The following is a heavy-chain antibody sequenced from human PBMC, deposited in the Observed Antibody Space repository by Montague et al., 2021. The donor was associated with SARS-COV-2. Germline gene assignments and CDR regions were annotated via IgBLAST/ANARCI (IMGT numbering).Heavy chain of an antibody. V-gene: IGHV4-39*01. CDR1: GGSISSSSYY. Sequence: SETLSLTCTVSGGSISSSSYYWGWIRQPPGKGLEWIGSIYYSGSTYYNPSLKSRVTTSVDTSKNQFSLKLSSVTAADTAVYYCARQSQAEIVLMVYAMGGWFDPWGQGTLVTVSS. D-gene: IGHD2-8*01. J-gene: IGHJ5*02. CDR3: ARQSQAEIVLMVYAMGGWFDP. CDR2: IYYSGST.